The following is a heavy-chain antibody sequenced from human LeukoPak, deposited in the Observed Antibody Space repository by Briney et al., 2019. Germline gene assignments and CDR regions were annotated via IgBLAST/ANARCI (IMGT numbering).Heavy chain of an antibody. CDR2: IYYSGST. CDR1: GGSISSGGYY. Sequence: SSQTLSLTCTVSGGSISSGGYYWSWIRQHPGKGLEWIGYIYYSGSTYYNPFLKSRVTISVDTSKNQFSLKLSSVTAADTAVYYCARHGLSEYYYMDVWGEGTTVTVSS. V-gene: IGHV4-31*03. D-gene: IGHD1-14*01. J-gene: IGHJ6*03. CDR3: ARHGLSEYYYMDV.